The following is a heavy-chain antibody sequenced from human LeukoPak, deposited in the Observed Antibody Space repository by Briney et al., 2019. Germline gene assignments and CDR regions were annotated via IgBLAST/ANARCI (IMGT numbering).Heavy chain of an antibody. CDR3: AKDSSGYYSPIDY. V-gene: IGHV3-30*18. CDR1: GFTFSTYG. D-gene: IGHD3-22*01. J-gene: IGHJ4*02. CDR2: ISYDGSSK. Sequence: GGSLRLSCAASGFTFSTYGMHWVRQAPGKGLEWLAVISYDGSSKYYVDSVKGRFTISRDNSKNTLYLQMNSLRAEDTAVYYCAKDSSGYYSPIDYWGQGTLVTVSS.